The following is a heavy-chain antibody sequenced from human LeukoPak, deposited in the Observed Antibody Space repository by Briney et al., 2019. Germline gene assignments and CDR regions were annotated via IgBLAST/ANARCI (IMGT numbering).Heavy chain of an antibody. CDR2: VFFTGTT. J-gene: IGHJ4*02. CDR3: AKVSGPKFEY. CDR1: GGSISSYY. Sequence: SETLSLTCTVSGGSISSYYWSWIRQPPGKGLEWIGYVFFTGTTNYNPSLKSRVTISVDTSKNQFSLKLTSVTAADTAVYYCAKVSGPKFEYWGQGTLVTVSS. D-gene: IGHD6-19*01. V-gene: IGHV4-59*01.